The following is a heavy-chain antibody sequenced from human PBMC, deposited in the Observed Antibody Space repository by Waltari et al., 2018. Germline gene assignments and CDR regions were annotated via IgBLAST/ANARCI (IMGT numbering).Heavy chain of an antibody. D-gene: IGHD3-16*01. CDR1: GFTSSSYA. Sequence: QVQLVESGGGVVQPGRSLRLSCAASGFTSSSYAMHWVRQAPRKGLGWVAVISYDGSNKYYADSVKGRFTISRDNSKNTLYLQMNSLRAEDTAVYYCAREGGRDAFDIWGQGTMVTVSS. CDR3: AREGGRDAFDI. J-gene: IGHJ3*02. V-gene: IGHV3-30*04. CDR2: ISYDGSNK.